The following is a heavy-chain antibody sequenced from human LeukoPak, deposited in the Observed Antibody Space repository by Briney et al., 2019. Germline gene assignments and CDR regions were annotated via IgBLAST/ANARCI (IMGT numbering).Heavy chain of an antibody. CDR3: ARLPLRITMVRGVISFDY. CDR2: INHSGST. V-gene: IGHV4-34*01. J-gene: IGHJ4*02. CDR1: GGSFSGYY. Sequence: SETLSLTCAVYGGSFSGYYWSWIRQPPGKGPEWIGEINHSGSTNYNPSLKSRVTISVDTSKNQFSLKLSSVTAADTAVYYCARLPLRITMVRGVISFDYWGQGTLVTVSS. D-gene: IGHD3-10*01.